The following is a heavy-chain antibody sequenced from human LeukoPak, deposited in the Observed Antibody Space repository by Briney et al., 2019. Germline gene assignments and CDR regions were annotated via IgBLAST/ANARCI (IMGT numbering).Heavy chain of an antibody. J-gene: IGHJ4*02. V-gene: IGHV3-23*01. Sequence: GGSLRLSCEASGLTFSDYYINWIRQAPGKGLEWVSAISGSGGSTYYADSVKGRFTISRDDSKNTLYLQMNSLRAEDTAVYYCAKDIVKVESDYFDYWGQGTLVTVSS. CDR1: GLTFSDYY. D-gene: IGHD2-15*01. CDR2: ISGSGGST. CDR3: AKDIVKVESDYFDY.